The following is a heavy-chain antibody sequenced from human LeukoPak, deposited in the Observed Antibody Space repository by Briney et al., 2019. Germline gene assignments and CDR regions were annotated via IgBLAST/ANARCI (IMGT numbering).Heavy chain of an antibody. Sequence: GGSLRLSCAASGFTFSSYWMSWVRQAPGKGLEWVSALSGSGGSTYYADSVKGRFTISRDNSKNTLYLQMNSLRAEDTAVYYCAKDTSSWRFNWFDPWGQGTLVTVSS. V-gene: IGHV3-23*01. CDR3: AKDTSSWRFNWFDP. CDR1: GFTFSSYW. D-gene: IGHD6-13*01. J-gene: IGHJ5*02. CDR2: LSGSGGST.